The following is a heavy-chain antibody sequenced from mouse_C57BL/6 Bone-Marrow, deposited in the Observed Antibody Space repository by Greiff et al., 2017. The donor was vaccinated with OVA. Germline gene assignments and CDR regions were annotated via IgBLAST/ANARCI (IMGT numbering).Heavy chain of an antibody. J-gene: IGHJ4*01. CDR2: IYPRSGNT. CDR1: GYTFTSYG. V-gene: IGHV1-81*01. CDR3: ARERLRRSFYAMDY. D-gene: IGHD2-4*01. Sequence: QVQLQQSGAELARPGASVKLSCKASGYTFTSYGISWVKQRTGQGLEWIGEIYPRSGNTYYNEKFKGKATLAADKSSSTAYMELRSLTSEDSAVYFCARERLRRSFYAMDYWGKGTSVTVSS.